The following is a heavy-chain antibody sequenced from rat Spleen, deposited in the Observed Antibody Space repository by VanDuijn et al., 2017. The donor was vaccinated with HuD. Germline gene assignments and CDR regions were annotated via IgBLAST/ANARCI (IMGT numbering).Heavy chain of an antibody. CDR3: ARRHYGYTDYFDH. CDR1: GFTFSDYG. Sequence: EVQMVESGGGLVQPGRSLKLSCAASGFTFSDYGMAWVRQAPTNGLEWVASITTGGDNTYYRVLVKGRFSISRANVKSTLSLQMDSLRSEDTATYYCARRHYGYTDYFDHWGQGVMVTVSS. D-gene: IGHD1-9*01. J-gene: IGHJ2*01. V-gene: IGHV5S13*01. CDR2: ITTGGDNT.